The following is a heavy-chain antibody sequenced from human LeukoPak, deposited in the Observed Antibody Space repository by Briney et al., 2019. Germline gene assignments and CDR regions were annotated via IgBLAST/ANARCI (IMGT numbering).Heavy chain of an antibody. D-gene: IGHD6-13*01. V-gene: IGHV3-30-3*01. Sequence: GGSLRLSCAASGFSFSPYAMHWVRQAPGKGLEWVALISYDGSNEYYADSVKGRFTISRDNSKNTMFLQLDSLRAEDTALYYCAKGYHNSWYSDYMDVWGKGTTVTVSS. J-gene: IGHJ6*03. CDR1: GFSFSPYA. CDR3: AKGYHNSWYSDYMDV. CDR2: ISYDGSNE.